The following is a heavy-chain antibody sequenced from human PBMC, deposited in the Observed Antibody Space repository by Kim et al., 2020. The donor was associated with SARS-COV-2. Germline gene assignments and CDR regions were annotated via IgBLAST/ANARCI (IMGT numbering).Heavy chain of an antibody. J-gene: IGHJ4*02. V-gene: IGHV1-18*01. Sequence: YAQKLQGRVTMTTDTSTSTAYMELRSLRSDDTAVYYCARVAAAELYYFDYWGQGTLVTVSS. CDR3: ARVAAAELYYFDY. D-gene: IGHD6-13*01.